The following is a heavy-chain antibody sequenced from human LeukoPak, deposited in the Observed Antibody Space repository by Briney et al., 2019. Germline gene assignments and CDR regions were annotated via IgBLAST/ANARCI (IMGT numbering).Heavy chain of an antibody. Sequence: GGSLRLSCAASGFTFSSYWMSWVRQAPGKGLEWVANIKQDGSEKYYVDSVKGRFTISRDNAKNSLYLQMNSLRAEDTAVYYCARDRKTIFGVVIVGFDYWGQGTLVTVSS. CDR2: IKQDGSEK. V-gene: IGHV3-7*01. D-gene: IGHD3-3*01. CDR1: GFTFSSYW. J-gene: IGHJ4*02. CDR3: ARDRKTIFGVVIVGFDY.